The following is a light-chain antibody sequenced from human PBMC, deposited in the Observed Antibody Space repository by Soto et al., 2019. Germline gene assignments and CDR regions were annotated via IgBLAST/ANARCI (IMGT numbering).Light chain of an antibody. CDR3: QQYSTLWT. CDR1: QSIISW. J-gene: IGKJ1*01. CDR2: HAS. V-gene: IGKV1-5*01. Sequence: DIQMTQSPSTLSASVGERVTITCRASQSIISWLAWYQQKPGKAPKLLIYHASSLVTGVPSRFSGSGSGTEFTLTISGLQPDDFAAYYCQQYSTLWTFGQGTKVDIK.